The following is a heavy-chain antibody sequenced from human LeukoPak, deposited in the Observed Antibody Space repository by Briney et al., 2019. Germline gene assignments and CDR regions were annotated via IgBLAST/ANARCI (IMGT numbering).Heavy chain of an antibody. Sequence: GGSLRLSCAASGFTFSNSAMYWVRQAPGKGLEFVSDISTNGDRTYYADSVKGRFTISRDNSKNTLYLQMGSLRADDMAVYYCARGVAISSSGWYDTFDYWGQGALVTISS. J-gene: IGHJ4*02. CDR1: GFTFSNSA. D-gene: IGHD6-19*01. CDR3: ARGVAISSSGWYDTFDY. CDR2: ISTNGDRT. V-gene: IGHV3-64*02.